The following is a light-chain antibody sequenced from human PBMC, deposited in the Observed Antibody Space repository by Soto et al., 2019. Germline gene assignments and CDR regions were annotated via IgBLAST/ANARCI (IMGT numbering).Light chain of an antibody. CDR2: DND. V-gene: IGLV1-51*01. Sequence: QSVLTQPPSVSAAPGQRITISCSGSISNIGNNYVSWYQQFPGTAPKLLIYDNDKRPSGIPDRFSGSRSGTSATLGITGLXXXXXXXYYCETWDTGLTAVVFGGGTKLTVL. CDR1: ISNIGNNY. CDR3: ETWDTGLTAVV. J-gene: IGLJ2*01.